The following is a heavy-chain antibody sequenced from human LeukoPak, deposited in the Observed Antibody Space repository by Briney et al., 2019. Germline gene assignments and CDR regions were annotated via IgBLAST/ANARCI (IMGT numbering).Heavy chain of an antibody. CDR2: IYSGGST. CDR1: GFTVSSNY. Sequence: GRSLRLSCAASGFTVSSNYMSWVRQAPGKGLEWVSVIYSGGSTYYADSVKGRFTISRDNSKNTLNLQMNSLRDEDTAIYYCALHINGDYESRFDPWGQGTLVTVSS. J-gene: IGHJ5*02. D-gene: IGHD4-17*01. V-gene: IGHV3-53*01. CDR3: ALHINGDYESRFDP.